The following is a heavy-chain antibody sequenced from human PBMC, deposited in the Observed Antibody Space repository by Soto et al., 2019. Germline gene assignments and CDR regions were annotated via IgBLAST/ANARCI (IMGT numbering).Heavy chain of an antibody. V-gene: IGHV5-51*01. CDR2: IYPGDSDT. Sequence: GESLKISCKGSGYSFTSYWIGWVRQMPGKGLEWMGIIYPGDSDTRYSPSFQGQVTISADKSISTAYLQWSSLKASDTAMYYGARLGGYCSGGSCYRRRYSWFDPWGQGTLVTVSS. J-gene: IGHJ5*02. D-gene: IGHD2-15*01. CDR3: ARLGGYCSGGSCYRRRYSWFDP. CDR1: GYSFTSYW.